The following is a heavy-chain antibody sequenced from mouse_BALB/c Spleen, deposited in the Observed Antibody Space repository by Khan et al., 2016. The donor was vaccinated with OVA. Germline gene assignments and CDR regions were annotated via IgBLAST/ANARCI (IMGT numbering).Heavy chain of an antibody. V-gene: IGHV5-6*01. Sequence: EVELVESGGDLVKPGGSLTLSCAASGFTFSSYGMSWVRQTPDKRLEWVATISSGGSYTYYSDSVKGRFTISRDHAKNPLYLHMSSLKSEDTAMYYCARFITTATGDYYAMDSWGQGTSVTVSS. D-gene: IGHD1-2*01. CDR3: ARFITTATGDYYAMDS. CDR1: GFTFSSYG. J-gene: IGHJ4*01. CDR2: ISSGGSYT.